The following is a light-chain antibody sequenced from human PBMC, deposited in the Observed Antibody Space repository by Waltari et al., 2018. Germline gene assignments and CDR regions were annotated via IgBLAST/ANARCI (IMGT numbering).Light chain of an antibody. CDR3: QQYDSVPPT. V-gene: IGKV1-27*01. Sequence: DIQMTQSPSSLSASVGARVTITCRASRGITNYLVWYQQKPGKVPNLLIFAASTLQSGVPSRFSASGAGSDFTLTISSLQPEDAATYYCQQYDSVPPTFGQGTKVDIK. CDR2: AAS. J-gene: IGKJ1*01. CDR1: RGITNY.